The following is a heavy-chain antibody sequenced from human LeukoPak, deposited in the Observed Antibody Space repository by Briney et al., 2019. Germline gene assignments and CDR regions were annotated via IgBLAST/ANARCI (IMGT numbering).Heavy chain of an antibody. CDR3: ARAVAGGRYFDL. CDR1: GDIVSNNSAA. CDR2: TYFMSEWSN. Sequence: SQTLSLTCAISGDIVSNNSAAWTWIRQSPSRGLEWLGRTYFMSEWSNTYAPSMTSRITINADTSKNQCSLQLDSVTPEDTAVYFCARAVAGGRYFDLWGRGTLVTVSS. D-gene: IGHD4-23*01. J-gene: IGHJ2*01. V-gene: IGHV6-1*01.